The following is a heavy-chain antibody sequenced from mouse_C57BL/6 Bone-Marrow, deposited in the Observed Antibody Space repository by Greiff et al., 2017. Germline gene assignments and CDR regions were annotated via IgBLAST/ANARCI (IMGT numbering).Heavy chain of an antibody. Sequence: DVKLVESGGGLVQPGGSLKLSCAASGFTFSDYGMAWVRQAPRKGPEWVAFISNLAYSIYYADTVTGRFTISRENAKNTLYLEMSSLRSEDTAMYYCARRTTVVEDAMDYWGQGTSVTVSS. D-gene: IGHD1-1*01. CDR1: GFTFSDYG. V-gene: IGHV5-15*04. J-gene: IGHJ4*01. CDR2: ISNLAYSI. CDR3: ARRTTVVEDAMDY.